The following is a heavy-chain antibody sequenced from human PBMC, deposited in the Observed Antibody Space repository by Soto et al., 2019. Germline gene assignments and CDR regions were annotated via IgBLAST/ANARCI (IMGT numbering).Heavy chain of an antibody. J-gene: IGHJ4*02. D-gene: IGHD3-10*01. CDR1: GDTFSFYT. CDR3: ATSYGSGYRAFDY. Sequence: QVQLVQSGAELKKPGSSVKVSCKASGDTFSFYTINWVRQAPGLGLEWMGRVNPILSMSNYAQKFQGRVTMTADKSTSTAYMELRSLRSEDTACYYCATSYGSGYRAFDYWGPGALVTVSS. CDR2: VNPILSMS. V-gene: IGHV1-69*02.